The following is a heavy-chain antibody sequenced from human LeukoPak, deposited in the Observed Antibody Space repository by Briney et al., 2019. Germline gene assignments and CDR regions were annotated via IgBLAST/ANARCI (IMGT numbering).Heavy chain of an antibody. CDR2: ITGSSSYTIPSSSSYI. CDR3: ARFRPAYCGGDCGPTIEFYFYYMDV. J-gene: IGHJ6*03. Sequence: GGSLRLSCAASGFTFTHAWMSWVRQAPGKGLEWVSSITGSSSYTIPSSSSYIYYADSVKGRFTISRDNAKNSLYLQMHSLRAEDTAVYYCARFRPAYCGGDCGPTIEFYFYYMDVWGKGTTVTVSS. CDR1: GFTFTHAW. V-gene: IGHV3-21*01. D-gene: IGHD2-21*02.